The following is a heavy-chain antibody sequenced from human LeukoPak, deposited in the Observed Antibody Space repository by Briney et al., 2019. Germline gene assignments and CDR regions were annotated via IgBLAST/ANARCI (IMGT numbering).Heavy chain of an antibody. CDR1: GFTFTKAW. CDR3: ARERAGSDY. V-gene: IGHV3-21*01. CDR2: ISSSSSYI. Sequence: GGSLRLSCAASGFTFTKAWMSWVRQAPGKGLEWVSSISSSSSYIYYADSVKGRFTISRDNAKNSLYLQMNSLRAEDTAVYYCARERAGSDYWGQGTLVTVSS. D-gene: IGHD6-19*01. J-gene: IGHJ4*02.